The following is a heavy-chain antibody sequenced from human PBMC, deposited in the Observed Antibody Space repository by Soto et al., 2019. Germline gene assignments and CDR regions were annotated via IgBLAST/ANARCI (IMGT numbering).Heavy chain of an antibody. J-gene: IGHJ5*02. D-gene: IGHD6-13*01. CDR2: IFYAGNT. V-gene: IGHV4-39*01. CDR1: GGSISSSRSY. Sequence: QLQLQEWGPGLVKPSETLSLTCNVSGGSISSSRSYWAWFRQPPGKELEWIANIFYAGNTYYNPSLKSRVTVSVDTSKNQFSLKLDSVTAADTAVYYCARQAAAPGIDLWFDPWGQGTLVTVSS. CDR3: ARQAAAPGIDLWFDP.